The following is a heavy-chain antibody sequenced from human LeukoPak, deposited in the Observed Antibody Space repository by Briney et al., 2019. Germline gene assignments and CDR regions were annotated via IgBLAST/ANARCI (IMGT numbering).Heavy chain of an antibody. Sequence: PGGSLRLSCAASGVTFSSYSISWVRAAPGKGLEGGSSISSSSSYIYNADSVKGRFTISRDNAKNSLYLQMNSLRAEDTAVYYCTGGSDKVLSGEYYYYMDVWGTGTTVTVSS. CDR2: ISSSSSYI. V-gene: IGHV3-21*01. CDR3: TGGSDKVLSGEYYYYMDV. CDR1: GVTFSSYS. D-gene: IGHD2/OR15-2a*01. J-gene: IGHJ6*03.